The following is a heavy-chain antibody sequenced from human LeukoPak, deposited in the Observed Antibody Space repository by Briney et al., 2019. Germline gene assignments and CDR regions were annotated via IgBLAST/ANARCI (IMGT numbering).Heavy chain of an antibody. Sequence: PSETLSLTCIVSGGXVSNYYWSWIRQPPGKGQEWIGYVYYTGSTNYNPSLKSRVTMFEDKSKNQFSLRLYSVTVADTAVYYCARHFAYSSSSYFDYWGQGSLVTVPS. D-gene: IGHD6-6*01. CDR1: GGXVSNYY. CDR3: ARHFAYSSSSYFDY. V-gene: IGHV4-59*08. J-gene: IGHJ4*02. CDR2: VYYTGST.